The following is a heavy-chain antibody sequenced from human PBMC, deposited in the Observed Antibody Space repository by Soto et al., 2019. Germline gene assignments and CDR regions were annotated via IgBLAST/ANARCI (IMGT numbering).Heavy chain of an antibody. V-gene: IGHV1-46*01. CDR2: INPSGGST. CDR3: AEHGAGTDY. J-gene: IGHJ4*02. CDR1: VYTLTSYY. Sequence: ASGKVSCKASVYTLTSYYMHWVRQAPGQGLEWMGIINPSGGSTSYAQKFQGRVTMTRDTSTSTVYMELSSLRSEDTAVYYCAEHGAGTDYWGQGTLVTVSS. D-gene: IGHD6-13*01.